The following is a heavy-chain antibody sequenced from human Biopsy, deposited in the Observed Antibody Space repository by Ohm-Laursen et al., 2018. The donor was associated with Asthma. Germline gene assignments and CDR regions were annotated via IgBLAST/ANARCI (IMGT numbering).Heavy chain of an antibody. D-gene: IGHD6-13*01. CDR3: VRGSSSWHHGPFHYYYGLDV. Sequence: TLSLTCSLSSGSGGYMRSGNYYWGWIRQPPGKGLEWIGSIYYSGTTYYNPSLESRVTVSADTSKNQFSLKLISVTAADTAVYYCVRGSSSWHHGPFHYYYGLDVWGQGTTATASS. J-gene: IGHJ6*02. V-gene: IGHV4-39*01. CDR1: SGSGGYMRSGNYY. CDR2: IYYSGTT.